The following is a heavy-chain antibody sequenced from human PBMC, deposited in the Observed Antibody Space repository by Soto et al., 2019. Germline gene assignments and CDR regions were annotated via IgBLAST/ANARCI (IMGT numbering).Heavy chain of an antibody. CDR3: AREGGSSGWYYYYYGMDV. J-gene: IGHJ6*02. D-gene: IGHD6-19*01. CDR2: ISGRSSDT. CDR1: GFTFSNYA. Sequence: EVQLLESGGGLVQPGGSLRLSCAASGFTFSNYAMSWVRQAPGNGLDWVSSISGRSSDTYYADSVKGRFTISRDNAKNSLYLQMNSLRAEDTAVYYCAREGGSSGWYYYYYGMDVWGQGTTVTVSS. V-gene: IGHV3-21*01.